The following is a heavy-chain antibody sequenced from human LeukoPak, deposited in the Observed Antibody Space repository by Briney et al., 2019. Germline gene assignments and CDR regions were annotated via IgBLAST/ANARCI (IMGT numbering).Heavy chain of an antibody. D-gene: IGHD2-2*01. CDR2: IYYSGST. J-gene: IGHJ4*02. V-gene: IGHV4-61*01. Sequence: SETLSLTCTVSGGSVSSGSYYWSWIRQPPGKGLEWIGYIYYSGSTNYNPSLKSRVTISVDTSKNQFSLKLSSVTAADTAVYYCARGNSYCSSTSCSRHYFDYWAQGTLVTVSS. CDR1: GGSVSSGSYY. CDR3: ARGNSYCSSTSCSRHYFDY.